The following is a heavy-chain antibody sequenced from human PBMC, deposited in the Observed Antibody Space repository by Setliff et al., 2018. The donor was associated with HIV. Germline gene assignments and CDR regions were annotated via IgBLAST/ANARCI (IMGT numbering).Heavy chain of an antibody. Sequence: GASVKVSCKASGYAFTGYYLHWVRQAPGQGLEWMGWINPSDGGEKYAHNFEGRVTMTRDTSISTFYMEVTRLTSDDTAVYYCARDRGRYGDYRDFDYWGQGALVTVSS. J-gene: IGHJ4*02. CDR3: ARDRGRYGDYRDFDY. D-gene: IGHD4-17*01. V-gene: IGHV1-2*02. CDR1: GYAFTGYY. CDR2: INPSDGGE.